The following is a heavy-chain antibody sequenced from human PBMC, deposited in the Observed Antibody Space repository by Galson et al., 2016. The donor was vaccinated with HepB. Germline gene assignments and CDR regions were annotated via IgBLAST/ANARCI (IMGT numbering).Heavy chain of an antibody. V-gene: IGHV3-23*01. J-gene: IGHJ4*02. Sequence: SLRLSCAASGLTVRNYAMTWVRQAPGKGLEWVSGISGSGGGTYYADSVRGRFTISKDKSKNTLYLQMNSLRVEDTAVYYCAKRQGYTSGRADSWGQGTLVTVSS. CDR1: GLTVRNYA. CDR2: ISGSGGGT. CDR3: AKRQGYTSGRADS. D-gene: IGHD6-19*01.